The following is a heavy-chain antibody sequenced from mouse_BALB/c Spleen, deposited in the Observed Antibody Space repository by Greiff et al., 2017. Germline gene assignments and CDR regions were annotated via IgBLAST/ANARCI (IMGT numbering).Heavy chain of an antibody. CDR2: IWAGGST. Sequence: QVQLKESGPGLVAPSQSLSITCTVSGFSLTSYGVHWVRQPPGKGLEWLGVIWAGGSTNYNSALMSRLSISKDNSKSQVFLKMNSLQTDDTAMYYCARRTYYYAMDYWGQGTSVTVSS. CDR1: GFSLTSYG. V-gene: IGHV2-9*02. J-gene: IGHJ4*01. CDR3: ARRTYYYAMDY.